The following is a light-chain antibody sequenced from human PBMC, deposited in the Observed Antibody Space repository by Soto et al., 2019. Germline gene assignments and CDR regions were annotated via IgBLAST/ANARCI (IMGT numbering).Light chain of an antibody. J-gene: IGKJ1*01. CDR1: QSISTW. V-gene: IGKV1-5*01. Sequence: DIQMTQSPSTLSAYVGDRVTFTCRASQSISTWLAWYQQKPGKAPKLLIYDASSLQSDIPSRFSGSGSGTEFTLTISALQTDDFASNYCQQYMNYATFGQGTKVEIK. CDR2: DAS. CDR3: QQYMNYAT.